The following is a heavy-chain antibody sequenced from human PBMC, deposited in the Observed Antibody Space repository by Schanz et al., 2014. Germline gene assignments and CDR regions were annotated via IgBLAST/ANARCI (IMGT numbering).Heavy chain of an antibody. D-gene: IGHD2-21*01. CDR2: IIPSLGLA. CDR1: GGTFNSYT. J-gene: IGHJ4*02. Sequence: QVQLVQSGGEMKKPGASVKVSCKASGGTFNSYTINWVRQAPGQGLEWMGRIIPSLGLAKYEQKFQDKVTITADTSTTTAYMELSGLRSEDTAVYYCARDRLECGAECYSVEVFEIWGQGTLVIVSS. CDR3: ARDRLECGAECYSVEVFEI. V-gene: IGHV1-69*08.